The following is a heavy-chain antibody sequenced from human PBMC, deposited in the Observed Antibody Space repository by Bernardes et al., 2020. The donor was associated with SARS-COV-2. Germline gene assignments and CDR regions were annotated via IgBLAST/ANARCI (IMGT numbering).Heavy chain of an antibody. CDR3: WVRVETGGVVFDH. D-gene: IGHD1-26*01. Sequence: ASVKVSCTASGYSFSNHDMNWVRQNPGQGLEWVGWISPHSANTNYAQNLQGRVSMTTDASARTGYMELRSLRSDDTAVYYCWVRVETGGVVFDHWGQGTLVTVSP. V-gene: IGHV1-18*04. CDR2: ISPHSANT. CDR1: GYSFSNHD. J-gene: IGHJ4*02.